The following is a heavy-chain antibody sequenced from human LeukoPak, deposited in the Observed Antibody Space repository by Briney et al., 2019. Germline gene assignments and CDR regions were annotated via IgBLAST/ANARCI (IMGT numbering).Heavy chain of an antibody. J-gene: IGHJ4*02. CDR1: GFSFSSYA. D-gene: IGHD3-10*01. Sequence: GGSLRLSCAASGFSFSSYAMNWVRQAPGKGLQWVSTISGMGASTWYADSVKGRSTISRDNSKNTLYLQMNSLRAEDTAVYYCAKDDPPSYSNYGSGFGHWGQGTLVTVSS. CDR3: AKDDPPSYSNYGSGFGH. V-gene: IGHV3-23*01. CDR2: ISGMGAST.